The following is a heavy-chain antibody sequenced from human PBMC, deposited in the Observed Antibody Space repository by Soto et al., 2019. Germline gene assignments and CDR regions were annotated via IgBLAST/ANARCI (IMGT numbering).Heavy chain of an antibody. CDR3: SRWEYYYGSGAAPTQSYFDS. CDR2: ITPFFTIT. J-gene: IGHJ4*02. V-gene: IGHV1-69*01. D-gene: IGHD3-10*01. Sequence: QVQLVQSGAEVKKPGSSVKVSCKTSGDTFNNHGIRWVRQAPGQGLEWMGGITPFFTITNDAQKYQGRITITADESTSTVYMELSSLRSEDTAVYYCSRWEYYYGSGAAPTQSYFDSWGQGTLVTVSS. CDR1: GDTFNNHG.